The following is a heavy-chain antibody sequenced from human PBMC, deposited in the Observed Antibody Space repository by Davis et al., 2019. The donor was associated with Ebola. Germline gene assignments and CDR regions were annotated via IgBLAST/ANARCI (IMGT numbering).Heavy chain of an antibody. J-gene: IGHJ4*02. Sequence: ASVKVSCKASAYTFTNYGVSWVRQAPGQGLEWMGWISGYTGDTKYTQDFQGRVTMTTDTSTTTAYMELRGLRSDDTAVYYCARDRLYCASGDGQVVRCLLSDNWGQGTLVTVSS. CDR3: ARDRLYCASGDGQVVRCLLSDN. CDR2: ISGYTGDT. D-gene: IGHD6-6*01. V-gene: IGHV1-18*04. CDR1: AYTFTNYG.